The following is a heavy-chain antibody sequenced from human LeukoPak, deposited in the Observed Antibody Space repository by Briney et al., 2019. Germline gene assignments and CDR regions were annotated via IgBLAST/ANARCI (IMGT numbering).Heavy chain of an antibody. Sequence: GGSLRLSCAASAFTFSSYWIHWVRHAPGKGLVWVSRIKTDGSSTDYADSVKGRFTISRANAKNTMHLQVNSLTAQHPPVNYRARGVSGTGPDIWGVGTMVTVSS. J-gene: IGHJ3*02. CDR3: ARGVSGTGPDI. D-gene: IGHD5/OR15-5a*01. V-gene: IGHV3-74*01. CDR1: AFTFSSYW. CDR2: IKTDGSST.